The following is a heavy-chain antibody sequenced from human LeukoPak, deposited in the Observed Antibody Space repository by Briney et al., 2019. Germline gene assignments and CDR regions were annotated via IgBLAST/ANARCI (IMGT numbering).Heavy chain of an antibody. J-gene: IGHJ4*02. D-gene: IGHD6-6*01. CDR2: VYYTGDA. CDR1: DDSTSSSY. CDR3: ARHTFARPFDS. V-gene: IGHV4-59*08. Sequence: SETLSLTCHVSDDSTSSSYWSWIRQPPGKGLEWIGYVYYTGDANYNPSLKSRVIISLDTSKNQFSLKVSSVTAADTAVYYCARHTFARPFDSWGQGTLVTVSS.